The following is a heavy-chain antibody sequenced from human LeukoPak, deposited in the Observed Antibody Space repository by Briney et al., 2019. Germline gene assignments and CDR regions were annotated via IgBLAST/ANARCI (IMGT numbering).Heavy chain of an antibody. CDR1: GFTFSSYA. CDR3: AKVKVVPATIYDY. J-gene: IGHJ4*02. CDR2: FSGGDGST. D-gene: IGHD2-2*02. Sequence: GGSLRLSCAASGFTFSSYAMSWVRQAPGKGLEWVSGFSGGDGSTSYADSVKGRFTISRDNSKNTLYLQMNSLRAEDTAVYYCAKVKVVPATIYDYWGQGTLVTVSS. V-gene: IGHV3-23*01.